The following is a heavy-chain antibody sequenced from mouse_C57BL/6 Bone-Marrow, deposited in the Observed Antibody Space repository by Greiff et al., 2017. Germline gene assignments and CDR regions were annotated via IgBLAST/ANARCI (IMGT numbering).Heavy chain of an antibody. CDR2: IWTGGGS. CDR3: TKIGPGAF. CDR1: GFSLPSYA. J-gene: IGHJ3*01. Sequence: VQRVESGPGLVAPSQSLSITCTVSGFSLPSYAISWVRQPPGKGLEWLGVIWTGGGSNYNSALISRLSICKDNSKSQVFLKMNSLQTDDTASYYCTKIGPGAFWGQGTLVTVSA. V-gene: IGHV2-9-1*01. D-gene: IGHD3-3*01.